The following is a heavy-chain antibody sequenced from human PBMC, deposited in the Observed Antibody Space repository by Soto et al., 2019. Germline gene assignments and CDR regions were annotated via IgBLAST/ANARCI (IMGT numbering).Heavy chain of an antibody. CDR2: INHSGST. D-gene: IGHD2-15*01. CDR3: ARLARCSGGSCSYYYYMDV. CDR1: GDSISSFY. J-gene: IGHJ6*03. V-gene: IGHV4-59*12. Sequence: SETLSLTCTVSGDSISSFYWSWIRQSRGKGLEWIGYINHSGSTNYNPFLKSRVTISVDTSKNQFSLKLSSVTAADTAVYYCARLARCSGGSCSYYYYMDVWGKGTTVTVSS.